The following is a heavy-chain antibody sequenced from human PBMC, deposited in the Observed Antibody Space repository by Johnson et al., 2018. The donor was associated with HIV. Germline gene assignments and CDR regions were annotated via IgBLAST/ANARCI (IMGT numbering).Heavy chain of an antibody. V-gene: IGHV3-43D*03. CDR3: ARLEYSSVSPLLGAFDI. D-gene: IGHD6-6*01. CDR2: IRWDGALT. CDR1: GFTFDDYA. J-gene: IGHJ3*02. Sequence: VQLVESGGGVVRPGGSLRLSCAASGFTFDDYAMHWVRQAPGNGLEWVSLIRWDGALTHYADSVQGRFTISRDNSRNSLYLQMKSLRPEDTALYYCARLEYSSVSPLLGAFDIWGQGTMVTVSS.